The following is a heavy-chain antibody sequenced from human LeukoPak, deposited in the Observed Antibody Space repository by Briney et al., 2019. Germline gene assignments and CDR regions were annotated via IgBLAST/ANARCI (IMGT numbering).Heavy chain of an antibody. D-gene: IGHD2-8*01. V-gene: IGHV3-66*01. J-gene: IGHJ4*02. CDR2: IYSGGST. CDR3: ARGRNGYYFDY. CDR1: GFTVSSNY. Sequence: PGGSLRLSCAASGFTVSSNYMSWVRQAPGKGLEWVSVIYSGGSTYYADSVKARFTISRDTSKNTLYLQMNSLRAEDTAVYYCARGRNGYYFDYWGQGTLVTVSP.